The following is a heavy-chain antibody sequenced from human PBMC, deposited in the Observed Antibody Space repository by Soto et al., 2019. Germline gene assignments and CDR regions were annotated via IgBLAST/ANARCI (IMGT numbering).Heavy chain of an antibody. D-gene: IGHD3-9*01. CDR3: ARVXYILSGYYKYYFDY. CDR1: GYTFTGYY. CDR2: INPNSGGT. V-gene: IGHV1-2*04. Sequence: GASVKVSCKASGYTFTGYYMHWVRQAPGQRLEWMGWINPNSGGTNYAQKVQGWVTMTRDTSISTAYMELSRLRSDDTAVYYCARVXYILSGYYKYYFDYWGRGPLVTVSS. J-gene: IGHJ4*02.